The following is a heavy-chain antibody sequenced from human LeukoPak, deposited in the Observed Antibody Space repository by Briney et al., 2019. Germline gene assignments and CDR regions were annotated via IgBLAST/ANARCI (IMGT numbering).Heavy chain of an antibody. CDR3: ARHGGCRESYPRVFDY. CDR2: AYYSGST. Sequence: SETLSLTCTASGGSISPYYWSWIRQPPGKGLEWIGYAYYSGSTNYNPSLKSRVTISVDTSKNQFSLKLSSVTAADTAMYYCARHGGCRESYPRVFDYWGRGNLVTVSS. CDR1: GGSISPYY. V-gene: IGHV4-59*08. D-gene: IGHD1-26*01. J-gene: IGHJ4*02.